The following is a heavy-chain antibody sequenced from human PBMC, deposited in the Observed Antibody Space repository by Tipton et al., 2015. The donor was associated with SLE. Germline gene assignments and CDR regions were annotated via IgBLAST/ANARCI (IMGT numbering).Heavy chain of an antibody. CDR1: GGSINSGTYY. CDR3: ARRLVALIWFDP. Sequence: TLSLTCTVSGGSINSGTYYWGWIRQPPGKGLEWIGSINYSGSTYYNPSLKSRVTISVDMSKNQFSLKLSSVTAADTAVYYCARRLVALIWFDPWGQGTLVTVSS. CDR2: INYSGST. J-gene: IGHJ5*02. D-gene: IGHD6-6*01. V-gene: IGHV4-39*07.